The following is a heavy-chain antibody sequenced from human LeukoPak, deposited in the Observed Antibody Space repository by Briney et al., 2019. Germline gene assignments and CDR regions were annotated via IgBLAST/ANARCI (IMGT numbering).Heavy chain of an antibody. J-gene: IGHJ4*02. D-gene: IGHD4-23*01. CDR2: IYYSGST. CDR1: GASISSTNNF. Sequence: SETLSLTCTVSGASISSTNNFWGWIRQPPGKGLEWIGSIYYSGSTYYNPSLKSRVTISVDTSKNQFSLKLSSVTAADTAVYYCARDSRLKVRWSDWGQGTLVTVSS. V-gene: IGHV4-39*07. CDR3: ARDSRLKVRWSD.